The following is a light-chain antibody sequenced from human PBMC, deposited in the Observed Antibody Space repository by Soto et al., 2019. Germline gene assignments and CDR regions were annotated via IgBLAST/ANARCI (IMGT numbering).Light chain of an antibody. CDR3: QQYKTHWT. Sequence: IQMTQSPSTLSASVGDRVTIVCRASEILNKWLAWYQQKPGQGPKILISKASNLEKGVPSRFSGSGSETEFTRAISSVQTEDSATHYCQQYKTHWTFGPGTKVDIK. V-gene: IGKV1-5*03. CDR2: KAS. J-gene: IGKJ1*01. CDR1: EILNKW.